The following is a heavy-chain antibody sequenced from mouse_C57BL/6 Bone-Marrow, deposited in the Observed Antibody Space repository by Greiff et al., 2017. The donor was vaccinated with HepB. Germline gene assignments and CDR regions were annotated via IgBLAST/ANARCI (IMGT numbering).Heavy chain of an antibody. J-gene: IGHJ4*01. Sequence: EVQRVESGEGLVKPGGSLKLSCAASGFTFSSYAMSWVRQTPEKRLEWVAYISSGGDYIYYADTVKGRFTISRDNARNTLYLQMSSLKSEDTAMYYCTRDRDDGYLLYAMDYWGQGTSVTVSS. CDR3: TRDRDDGYLLYAMDY. D-gene: IGHD2-3*01. CDR2: ISSGGDYI. V-gene: IGHV5-9-1*02. CDR1: GFTFSSYA.